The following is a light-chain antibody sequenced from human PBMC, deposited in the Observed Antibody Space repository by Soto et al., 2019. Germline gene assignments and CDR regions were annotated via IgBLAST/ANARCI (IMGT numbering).Light chain of an antibody. CDR1: QNINNY. J-gene: IGKJ1*01. CDR3: QQSYSTPRT. Sequence: DIQMTQTPFSLSPSVRDRVPITCQASQNINNYLNWYQQKPGRAPKLLIYDASNLEAGVPSRFSGSGSGTDFTLTISSLQPEDFVTYYCQQSYSTPRTFGQGTKVDIK. CDR2: DAS. V-gene: IGKV1-39*01.